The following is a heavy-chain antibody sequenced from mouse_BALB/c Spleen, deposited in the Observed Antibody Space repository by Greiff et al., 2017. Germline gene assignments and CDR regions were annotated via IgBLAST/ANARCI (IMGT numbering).Heavy chain of an antibody. V-gene: IGHV1-5*01. CDR3: TRFIWDVEGYFDY. CDR1: GYTFTSYW. J-gene: IGHJ2*01. CDR2: IYPGNSDT. Sequence: EVKLVESGTVLARPGASVKMSCKASGYTFTSYWMHWVKQRPGQGLEWIGAIYPGNSDTSYNQKFKGKAKLTAVTSTSTAYMELSSLTNEDSAVYYCTRFIWDVEGYFDYWGQGTTLTVSS. D-gene: IGHD4-1*01.